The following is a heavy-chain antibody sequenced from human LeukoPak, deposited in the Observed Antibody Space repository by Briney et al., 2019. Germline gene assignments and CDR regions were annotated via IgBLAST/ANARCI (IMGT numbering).Heavy chain of an antibody. V-gene: IGHV3-7*01. CDR3: ATGRWFGEFAGSAFED. CDR1: GFGFSNYW. CDR2: IKEEGSVI. J-gene: IGHJ4*02. Sequence: QAGGSRRLSCLGSGFGFSNYWMTWLRQAPGEGLEWVANIKEEGSVIYYADSVKGRFTISRDNAKNSVYLQMNSLRVEDTALYYCATGRWFGEFAGSAFEDWGQGTLVTVSS. D-gene: IGHD3-10*01.